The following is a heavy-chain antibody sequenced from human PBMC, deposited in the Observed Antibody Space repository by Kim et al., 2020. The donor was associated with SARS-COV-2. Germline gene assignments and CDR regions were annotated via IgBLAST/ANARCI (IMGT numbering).Heavy chain of an antibody. Sequence: GGTRYPQQFQGRVTVTRDTSTSTSYMELNSLRSEDTAFYYCAREANSFDYWGQGTLVAVSS. CDR2: GGT. V-gene: IGHV1-46*01. CDR3: AREANSFDY. J-gene: IGHJ4*02.